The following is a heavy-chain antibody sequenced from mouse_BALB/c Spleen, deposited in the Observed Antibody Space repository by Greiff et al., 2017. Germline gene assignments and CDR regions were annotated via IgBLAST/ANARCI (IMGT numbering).Heavy chain of an antibody. Sequence: EVQLQQSGPELVKPGASVKMSCKASGYTFTSYVMHWVKQKPGQGLEWIGYINPYNDGTKYNEKFKGKATLTSDKSSSTAYMELSSLTSEDSAVYYCAKGGDGYLAWFAYWGQGTLVTVSA. CDR1: GYTFTSYV. CDR2: INPYNDGT. CDR3: AKGGDGYLAWFAY. D-gene: IGHD2-3*01. V-gene: IGHV1-14*01. J-gene: IGHJ3*01.